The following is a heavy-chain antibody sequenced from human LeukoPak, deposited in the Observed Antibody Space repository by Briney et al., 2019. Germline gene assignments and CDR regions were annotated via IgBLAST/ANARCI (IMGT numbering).Heavy chain of an antibody. V-gene: IGHV3-23*01. D-gene: IGHD3-22*01. CDR2: IGGVASNT. CDR1: GFTFNNNA. Sequence: GGSLRLSCAASGFTFNNNAMTWVRQAPGKGLEWVSTIGGVASNTYYADSVKGGFTISRDNSKNMLDLQMNGLRAEDTAMYYCAKTSGSYSNFDCWGQGILVTVSS. CDR3: AKTSGSYSNFDC. J-gene: IGHJ4*02.